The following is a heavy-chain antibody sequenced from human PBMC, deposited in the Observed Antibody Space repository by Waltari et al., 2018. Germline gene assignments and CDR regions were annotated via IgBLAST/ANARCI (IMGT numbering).Heavy chain of an antibody. CDR3: VRSDYGDYVGGYY. CDR1: GFTFSDYT. J-gene: IGHJ4*02. D-gene: IGHD4-17*01. V-gene: IGHV3-21*01. Sequence: EVQLVESGGGLVKPGGSLRLSCAASGFTFSDYTMSWVRQTPGIWLEWVSAISSSSSFIYYADSVKGRFTISRDNAKNSLFLQMNSLRAEDTSVYYCVRSDYGDYVGGYYWGQGTVVTVSS. CDR2: ISSSSSFI.